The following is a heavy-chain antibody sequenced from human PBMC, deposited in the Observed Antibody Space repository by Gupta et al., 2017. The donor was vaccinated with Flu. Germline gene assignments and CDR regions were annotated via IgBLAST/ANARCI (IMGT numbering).Heavy chain of an antibody. J-gene: IGHJ4*02. CDR2: LFPDFGTV. Sequence: QERLVQSGAEVKKPGSSVKVSCKASGGPLSIYPFTWVRQAPAQGLEWMGGLFPDFGTVTYAQKFQGRVTITADESTSTVYMEVSSLRSEDTAVYYCARGPSTDKIDHWGQGTLVTVSS. V-gene: IGHV1-69*01. CDR3: ARGPSTDKIDH. CDR1: GGPLSIYP.